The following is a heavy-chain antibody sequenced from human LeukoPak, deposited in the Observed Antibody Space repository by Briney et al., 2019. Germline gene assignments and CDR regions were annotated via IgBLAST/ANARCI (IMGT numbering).Heavy chain of an antibody. CDR3: AKVSDSSGYYYAAFDY. D-gene: IGHD3-22*01. Sequence: PGGSLRLSCAASGFTFDDYAMHWVRHAPGKGLEWVSGISWNGGSIGYADSVKGRFTISRDNAKNSLYLQMNSLRPEDTALYYCAKVSDSSGYYYAAFDYWGQGTLVTVSS. CDR2: ISWNGGSI. J-gene: IGHJ4*02. CDR1: GFTFDDYA. V-gene: IGHV3-9*01.